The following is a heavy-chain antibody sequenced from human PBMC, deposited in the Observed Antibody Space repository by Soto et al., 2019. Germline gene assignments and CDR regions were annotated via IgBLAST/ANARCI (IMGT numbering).Heavy chain of an antibody. CDR3: ARGERPTGILTGYYPFDP. CDR1: GGTFSSYA. J-gene: IGHJ5*02. V-gene: IGHV1-69*13. Sequence: SVKVSCKASGGTFSSYAISWVRQAPGQGLEWMGGIIPIFGTANYAQKFQGRVTITADESTSTAYMELSSLRSEDTAVYYCARGERPTGILTGYYPFDPWGQGTLVTVSS. D-gene: IGHD3-9*01. CDR2: IIPIFGTA.